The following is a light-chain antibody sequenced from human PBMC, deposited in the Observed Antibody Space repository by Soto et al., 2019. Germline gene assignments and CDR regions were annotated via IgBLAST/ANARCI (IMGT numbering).Light chain of an antibody. CDR3: QQYGSSLPYT. CDR1: QSVSSRF. J-gene: IGKJ2*01. CDR2: GVS. V-gene: IGKV3-20*01. Sequence: EIVLTQSPGTLSLSPGERATLSCRASQSVSSRFLARYQQKPGQAPRLLIYGVSSRATGIPDRFSGSGSGTDFTLTITRLAPEDFAVHYCQQYGSSLPYTFGQGTKLEI.